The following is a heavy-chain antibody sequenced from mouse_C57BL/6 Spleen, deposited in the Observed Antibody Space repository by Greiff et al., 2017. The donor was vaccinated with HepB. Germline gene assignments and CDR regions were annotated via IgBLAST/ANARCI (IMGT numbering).Heavy chain of an antibody. Sequence: EVQLQQSGPELVKPGASVKMSCKASGYTFTDYNMHWVKQSHGKSLEWIGYINPNNGGTSYNQKFKGKATLTVNKSSSTAYMELRSLTSEDSAVYYCARSYGSSYFWFAYWGQGTLVTVSA. CDR2: INPNNGGT. V-gene: IGHV1-22*01. CDR1: GYTFTDYN. CDR3: ARSYGSSYFWFAY. D-gene: IGHD1-1*01. J-gene: IGHJ3*01.